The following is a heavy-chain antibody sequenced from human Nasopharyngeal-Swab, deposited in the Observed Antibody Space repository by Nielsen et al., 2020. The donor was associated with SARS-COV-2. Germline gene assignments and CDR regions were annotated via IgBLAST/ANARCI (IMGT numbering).Heavy chain of an antibody. J-gene: IGHJ5*02. CDR2: IYYSGST. CDR3: ARQPSNWFDP. Sequence: SETLSLTCTVSGGSISSSSYYWGWIRQPPGKGLEWIGSIYYSGSTYYNPSLKSRATISVDTSKNQFSLKLSSVTAADTAVYYCARQPSNWFDPWGQGTLVTVSS. CDR1: GGSISSSSYY. V-gene: IGHV4-39*01.